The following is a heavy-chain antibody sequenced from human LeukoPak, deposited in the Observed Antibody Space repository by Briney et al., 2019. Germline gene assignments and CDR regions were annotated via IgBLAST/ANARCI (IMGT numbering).Heavy chain of an antibody. J-gene: IGHJ4*02. CDR1: GFSLSTSGVH. D-gene: IGHD3-9*01. Sequence: SGPTLVHPTPPLTLTCTFSGFSLSTSGVHVGWIRQPPVKALEWLALIYWDDDKRYIPSPKSRLTITKDTSKKQVVLTITNMDPVDTATYYCARSFSTDWSIDYWGQGTLVTVSS. CDR3: ARSFSTDWSIDY. CDR2: IYWDDDK. V-gene: IGHV2-5*02.